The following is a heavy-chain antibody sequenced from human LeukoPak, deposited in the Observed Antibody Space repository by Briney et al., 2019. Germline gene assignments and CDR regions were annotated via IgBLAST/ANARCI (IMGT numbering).Heavy chain of an antibody. D-gene: IGHD2-21*01. CDR2: IYSGGST. CDR1: GFTVSSNY. Sequence: GGSLRLSCAASGFTVSSNYMSWVRQAPGKGLEWVSVIYSGGSTYYADSVKGRFTISRDNSKNTLYLQMNSLRAEDTAVYYCARDCGSDCYYAFDIWGQGTMVTVSS. CDR3: ARDCGSDCYYAFDI. J-gene: IGHJ3*02. V-gene: IGHV3-53*01.